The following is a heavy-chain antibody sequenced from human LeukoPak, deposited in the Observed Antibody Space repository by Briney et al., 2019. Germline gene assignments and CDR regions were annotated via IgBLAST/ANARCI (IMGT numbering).Heavy chain of an antibody. CDR2: INHSGST. D-gene: IGHD3-22*01. J-gene: IGHJ1*01. Sequence: TPSETLSLTCAVYGGSFSGYYWSWIRQPPGKGLEWIGEINHSGSTNYNPSLKSRVTISVDTSKNQFSLKLSSVTAADTAVYYCARDVYYYDSSGYREYFLHWGQGTLVTVSS. V-gene: IGHV4-34*01. CDR1: GGSFSGYY. CDR3: ARDVYYYDSSGYREYFLH.